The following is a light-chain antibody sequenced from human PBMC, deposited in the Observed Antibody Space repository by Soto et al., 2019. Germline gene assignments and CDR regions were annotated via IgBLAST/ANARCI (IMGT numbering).Light chain of an antibody. Sequence: EIVMTQSPVTLSVSPGERATLSCTASQSVNNNVAWYQQKPGHTPRLLIYSASIGATGTPARFSGSGSGSDCTLTISSLQPDDFATYYCQQYNSYPWTFSQGTKVDIK. CDR2: SAS. V-gene: IGKV3-15*01. CDR1: QSVNNN. J-gene: IGKJ1*01. CDR3: QQYNSYPWT.